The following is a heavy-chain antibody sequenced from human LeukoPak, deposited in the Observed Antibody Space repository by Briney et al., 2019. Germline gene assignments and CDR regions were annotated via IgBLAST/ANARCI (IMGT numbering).Heavy chain of an antibody. Sequence: PSETLSLTCAVYGGSFSGYYWSWIRQPPGKGLEWIGEINHSGSTNYNPSLKSRVSISVDTSKNQFSLKLSSVTAADTAVYYCAREGSNYGYWFDPWGQGTLVTVSS. CDR1: GGSFSGYY. D-gene: IGHD3-10*01. CDR2: INHSGST. J-gene: IGHJ5*02. V-gene: IGHV4-34*09. CDR3: AREGSNYGYWFDP.